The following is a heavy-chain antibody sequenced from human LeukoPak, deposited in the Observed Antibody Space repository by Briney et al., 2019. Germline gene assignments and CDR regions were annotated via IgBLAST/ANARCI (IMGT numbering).Heavy chain of an antibody. J-gene: IGHJ4*02. Sequence: ASVKVSCKASGYTFTGYYMHWVRQAPGQGLEWMGWINPNSGGTNYAQKFQGRVTMTRDTSISTAYMELSRLRSDDTAVYYYARGRLLVPDFWSGQGPVDYWGQGTLVTVSS. V-gene: IGHV1-2*02. D-gene: IGHD3-3*01. CDR2: INPNSGGT. CDR3: ARGRLLVPDFWSGQGPVDY. CDR1: GYTFTGYY.